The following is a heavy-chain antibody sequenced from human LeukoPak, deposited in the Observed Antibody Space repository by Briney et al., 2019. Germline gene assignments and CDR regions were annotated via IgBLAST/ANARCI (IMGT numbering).Heavy chain of an antibody. D-gene: IGHD2-8*02. V-gene: IGHV3-74*01. J-gene: IGHJ4*02. Sequence: PGGTLRLSCAASGFTFSSHWMHWVRQAPGKGRVWVSRINSDGTSTTYADSVKGRFTISRDNAKNTLYLQMNSLRVEDTAVFHCAREGAYSTGPDYWGQGTLVTVSS. CDR3: AREGAYSTGPDY. CDR1: GFTFSSHW. CDR2: INSDGTST.